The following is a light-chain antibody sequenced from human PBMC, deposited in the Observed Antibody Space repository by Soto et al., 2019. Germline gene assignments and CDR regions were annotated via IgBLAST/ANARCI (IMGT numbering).Light chain of an antibody. V-gene: IGKV1-39*01. CDR3: LQTYRTWT. CDR2: AAS. CDR1: QSISNN. J-gene: IGKJ1*01. Sequence: DIQMTQSPTSLSASVGDRVTVTCRASQSISNNLSWYQQKPGKAPRLLIYAASSLQSGVPSRFSGSGSGTDFTLTISSLQPEDFATYFCLQTYRTWTFGQGTKVEIK.